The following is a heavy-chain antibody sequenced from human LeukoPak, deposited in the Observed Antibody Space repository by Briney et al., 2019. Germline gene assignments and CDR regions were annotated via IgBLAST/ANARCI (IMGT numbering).Heavy chain of an antibody. Sequence: ASVKVSCKASGNTFTTYDFNWVRQSPGQGFEWMGWMNPKTGRTGFAQKFRGRFTMTRNISISTAYLEVTNLRFEDTALYYCVTGVPWDWGQGSLIIVSS. CDR1: GNTFTTYD. CDR3: VTGVPWD. V-gene: IGHV1-8*01. CDR2: MNPKTGRT. J-gene: IGHJ4*02. D-gene: IGHD1-26*01.